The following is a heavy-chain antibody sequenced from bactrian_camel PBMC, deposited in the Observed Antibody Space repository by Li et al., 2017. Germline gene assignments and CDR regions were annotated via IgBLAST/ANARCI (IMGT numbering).Heavy chain of an antibody. D-gene: IGHD6*01. Sequence: VESGGGSVQAGGSLRLSCVASGLIFSSSCMGWFRQVPGEEREGVASIDARGNTRYPDSTKGRFTISYDSAKNTMYLQMNNLQPEDTAMYYCAADVGSMSGNCQPNYWGQGTQVTVSS. CDR3: AADVGSMSGNCQPNY. J-gene: IGHJ4*01. V-gene: IGHV3S9*01. CDR1: GLIFSSSC. CDR2: IDARGNT.